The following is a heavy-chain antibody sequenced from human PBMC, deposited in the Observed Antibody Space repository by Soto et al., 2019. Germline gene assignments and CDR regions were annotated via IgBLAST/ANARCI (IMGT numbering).Heavy chain of an antibody. Sequence: SQTLSLTCAISGDSVSSNTASWNWIRQSPSRGLEWLGRTYFRSKWYNDYAVSVKSRIIINPDTSNNQFSLQLNSVTPEDTAVYFCAKGDNLGPKTGYAFDPWGQGIMVTV. D-gene: IGHD5-12*01. J-gene: IGHJ5*02. CDR2: TYFRSKWYN. CDR1: GDSVSSNTAS. CDR3: AKGDNLGPKTGYAFDP. V-gene: IGHV6-1*01.